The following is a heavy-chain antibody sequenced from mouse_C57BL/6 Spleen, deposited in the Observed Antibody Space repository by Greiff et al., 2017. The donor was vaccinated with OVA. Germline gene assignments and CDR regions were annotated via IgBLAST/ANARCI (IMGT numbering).Heavy chain of an antibody. CDR3: AMAAQATWFAY. CDR1: GYAFSSSW. CDR2: IYPGDGDT. D-gene: IGHD3-2*02. J-gene: IGHJ3*01. V-gene: IGHV1-82*01. Sequence: VHLVESGPELVKPGASVKISCKASGYAFSSSWMNWVKQRPGKGLEWIGRIYPGDGDTNSNGKFKGKATLTADKSSSTAYMQLSSLTSEDSAVYFCAMAAQATWFAYWGQGTLVTVSA.